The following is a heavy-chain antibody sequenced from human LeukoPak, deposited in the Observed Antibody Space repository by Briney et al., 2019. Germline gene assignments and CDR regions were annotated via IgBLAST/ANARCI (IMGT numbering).Heavy chain of an antibody. J-gene: IGHJ4*02. V-gene: IGHV4-34*01. Sequence: SETLSLTCAVYGGSFSGYYWSWIRQPPGKGLEGIGEINHSGSTNYNPSLKSRVTISVDTSKNQFSLKLSSVTAADTAVYYCARRGAYYYGSGSYYNAHFDSWGQGTLVTVSS. CDR2: INHSGST. CDR3: ARRGAYYYGSGSYYNAHFDS. D-gene: IGHD3-10*01. CDR1: GGSFSGYY.